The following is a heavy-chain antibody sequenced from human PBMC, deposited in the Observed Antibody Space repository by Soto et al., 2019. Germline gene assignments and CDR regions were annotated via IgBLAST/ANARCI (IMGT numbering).Heavy chain of an antibody. J-gene: IGHJ5*02. CDR2: SSGSGGRT. CDR1: GCTFDGYA. CDR3: AKQGRVRQWPNWFDP. V-gene: IGHV3-23*01. D-gene: IGHD6-19*01. Sequence: GGYLRLSCAASGCTFDGYAMHWVRQAPGKGLEWVSGSSGSGGRTCYADSVKGRSTISRDNSKNTLYLQMNSQRAEDTAVYYCAKQGRVRQWPNWFDPWGQGTLVTVAS.